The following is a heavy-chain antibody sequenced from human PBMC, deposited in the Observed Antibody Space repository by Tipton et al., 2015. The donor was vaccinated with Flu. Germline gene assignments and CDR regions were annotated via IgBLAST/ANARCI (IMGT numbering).Heavy chain of an antibody. CDR2: INHSGTT. Sequence: GLVKPSETVSLTCAVYGGAFSGYYWSWIRQPPGKGLEWIGEINHSGTTNYDPSLKSRVTISLDTSKNQISLKMSSVTAADTAVYYCQYKWGTSVIWGQGTRDTVS. V-gene: IGHV4-34*01. CDR3: QYKWGTSVI. CDR1: GGAFSGYY. D-gene: IGHD1-20*01. J-gene: IGHJ3*02.